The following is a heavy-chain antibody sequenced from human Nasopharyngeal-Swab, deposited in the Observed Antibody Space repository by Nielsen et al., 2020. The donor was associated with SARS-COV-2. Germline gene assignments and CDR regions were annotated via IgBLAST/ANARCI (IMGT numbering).Heavy chain of an antibody. V-gene: IGHV4-4*02. D-gene: IGHD2-15*01. CDR2: IYHSGST. CDR3: DRVVVVAATRLAFDI. Sequence: WIRQPPGKGLEWIGEIYHSGSTNYNPCLKSRVSISVDKSKNQFSLKLSSVTAADTAVYYCDRVVVVAATRLAFDIWGQGTMVTVSS. J-gene: IGHJ3*02.